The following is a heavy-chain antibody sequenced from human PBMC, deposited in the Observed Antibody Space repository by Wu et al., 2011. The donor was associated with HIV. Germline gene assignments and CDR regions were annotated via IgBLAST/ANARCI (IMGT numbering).Heavy chain of an antibody. V-gene: IGHV1-24*01. D-gene: IGHD2-8*01. J-gene: IGHJ4*02. CDR2: FDPEDFET. CDR3: ARANFHESGTYGNPSFFDF. CDR1: GYTLTESS. Sequence: QVQLVQSGAEVKKPGASVKVSCKVSGYTLTESSMHWVRQAPGKGLEWMGGFDPEDFETIYAQKFQGRVTMTEDTSTDTAYMELSSLRSEDTALYYCARANFHESGTYGNPSFFDFWGQGALVTVSS.